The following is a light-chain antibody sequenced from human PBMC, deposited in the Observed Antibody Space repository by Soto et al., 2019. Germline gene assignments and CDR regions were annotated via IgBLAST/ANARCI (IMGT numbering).Light chain of an antibody. CDR3: QAYDYSLTAFV. V-gene: IGLV1-40*01. CDR2: GNR. J-gene: IGLJ3*02. CDR1: NSNLGAGYD. Sequence: QSVLTPPPSVSGAPGQRVTISCTGNNSNLGAGYDVHWYQPLTGAAPKLVIFGNRNRPSGVPERFSGSKSGTSASLAITGLQAEDEADYYCQAYDYSLTAFVFGGGTKLTVL.